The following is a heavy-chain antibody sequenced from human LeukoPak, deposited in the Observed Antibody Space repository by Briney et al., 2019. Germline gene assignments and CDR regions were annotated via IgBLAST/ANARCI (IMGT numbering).Heavy chain of an antibody. Sequence: SETLSLTCTVSGGSISSYYWSWIRQPPGKGLEWIGYIYYSGSTNYNPSLKSRVTISVDTSKNQFPLKLSSVTAADTAVYYCARLRSIAARDYYYGMDVWGQGTTVTVSS. J-gene: IGHJ6*02. V-gene: IGHV4-59*08. CDR3: ARLRSIAARDYYYGMDV. CDR1: GGSISSYY. D-gene: IGHD6-6*01. CDR2: IYYSGST.